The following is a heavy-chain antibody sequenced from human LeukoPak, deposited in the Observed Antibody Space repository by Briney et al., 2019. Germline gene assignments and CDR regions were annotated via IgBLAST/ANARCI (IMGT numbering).Heavy chain of an antibody. V-gene: IGHV3-7*01. CDR3: ATEIVVVPAAIHYFDY. D-gene: IGHD2-2*01. J-gene: IGHJ4*02. CDR1: GFTFSSYW. CDR2: IKQDGSEK. Sequence: GGSLRLSCAASGFTFSSYWMSWVRQAPGKGLEWVANIKQDGSEKYYVDSVKGRFTISRDNAKNSLYLQMNSLRAEDTAVYYCATEIVVVPAAIHYFDYWGQGTLVIVSS.